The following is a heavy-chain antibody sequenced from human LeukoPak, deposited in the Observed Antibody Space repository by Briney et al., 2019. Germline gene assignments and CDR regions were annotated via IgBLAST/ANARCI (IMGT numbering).Heavy chain of an antibody. Sequence: SETLSLTCTVSGGSISSGAYFWSWIRQPAGKGLEWIGRIYTGGSTNYNPSLKSRVTMSVDTSRNQFSLRLSSVTAADTAAYYCASEVPASIDYFQHWGQGTLVTVSS. J-gene: IGHJ1*01. CDR3: ASEVPASIDYFQH. CDR2: IYTGGST. D-gene: IGHD2-2*02. V-gene: IGHV4-61*02. CDR1: GGSISSGAYF.